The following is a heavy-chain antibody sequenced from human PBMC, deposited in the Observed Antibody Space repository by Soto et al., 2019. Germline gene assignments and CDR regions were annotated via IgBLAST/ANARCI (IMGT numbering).Heavy chain of an antibody. J-gene: IGHJ3*02. CDR2: IWYDGSNK. D-gene: IGHD2-15*01. V-gene: IGHV3-33*01. CDR1: GFTFSSYV. Sequence: PGGSLRLSCAASGFTFSSYVMHWVRQAPGKGLEWVVVIWYDGSNKYYADSVKGRFTISRDNSKNTLYLQMNSLRAEDTAVYYCAIGGGRAFDIWGQGTMVTVSS. CDR3: AIGGGRAFDI.